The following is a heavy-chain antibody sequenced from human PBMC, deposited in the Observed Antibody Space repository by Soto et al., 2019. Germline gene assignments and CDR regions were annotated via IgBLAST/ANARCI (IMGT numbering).Heavy chain of an antibody. Sequence: KPSETLSLTCAVYGGSFSGYYWSWIRQPPGKGLEWIGEINHSGSTNYNPSLKSRVTISVDTSKNQFSLKLSSVTAADTAVYYCARGRVATIYILWRFDYWGQGTLVTVSS. D-gene: IGHD5-12*01. J-gene: IGHJ4*02. CDR3: ARGRVATIYILWRFDY. CDR2: INHSGST. CDR1: GGSFSGYY. V-gene: IGHV4-34*01.